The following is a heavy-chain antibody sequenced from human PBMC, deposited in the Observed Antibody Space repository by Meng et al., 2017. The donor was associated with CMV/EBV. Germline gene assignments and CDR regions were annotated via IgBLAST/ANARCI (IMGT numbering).Heavy chain of an antibody. CDR1: FSSYA. J-gene: IGHJ6*03. D-gene: IGHD6-13*01. CDR2: ISYDGSNK. Sequence: FSSYAMHWVRQAPGKGLEWVAVISYDGSNKYYADSVKGRFTISRDNAKNTLYLQRNSLRAEDTAVYYCARDLRYRAAAGPSPHRRGRRGKG. CDR3: ARDLRYRAAAGPSPHRRGR. V-gene: IGHV3-30*04.